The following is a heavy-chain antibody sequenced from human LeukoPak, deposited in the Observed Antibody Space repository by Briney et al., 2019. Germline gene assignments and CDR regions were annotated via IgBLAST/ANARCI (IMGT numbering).Heavy chain of an antibody. CDR1: GGSISSYY. CDR2: IYYGGTT. Sequence: SETLSLTCTVSGGSISSYYWSWIRQPPGKGLEWIGYIYYGGTTNYNPSLKSRVTISVDTSKKQFSPKLSSVTAADTAVYYCARATVAATTIDYWGQGTLVTVSS. CDR3: ARATVAATTIDY. D-gene: IGHD2-15*01. V-gene: IGHV4-59*01. J-gene: IGHJ4*02.